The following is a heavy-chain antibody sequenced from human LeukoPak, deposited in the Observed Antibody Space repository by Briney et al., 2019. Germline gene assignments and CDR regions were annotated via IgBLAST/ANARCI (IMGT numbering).Heavy chain of an antibody. Sequence: GGSLRLSCAASGFTFSNYAMSWVRQAPGKGLEWVSGISGSGRTTYYADSVKGRFTISRDNSKNTLFLQMNSLRAEDTAVYYCAKVPIPSGIIDFDYWGQGTLVTVSS. CDR2: ISGSGRTT. D-gene: IGHD2-2*01. J-gene: IGHJ4*02. V-gene: IGHV3-23*01. CDR1: GFTFSNYA. CDR3: AKVPIPSGIIDFDY.